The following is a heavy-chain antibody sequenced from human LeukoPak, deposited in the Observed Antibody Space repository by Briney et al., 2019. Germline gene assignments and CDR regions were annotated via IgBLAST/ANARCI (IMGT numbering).Heavy chain of an antibody. D-gene: IGHD1-26*01. Sequence: SETLSLTCAVYGGSFSGYYWSWIRQPPGKGLEWIGEINHSGSTNYNPSLKSRVTISVDTSKNQFSLKLSSVTAADTAVYSCARGKRIVGATRGRRAFYFDYWGQGTLVTVSS. J-gene: IGHJ4*02. V-gene: IGHV4-34*01. CDR3: ARGKRIVGATRGRRAFYFDY. CDR2: INHSGST. CDR1: GGSFSGYY.